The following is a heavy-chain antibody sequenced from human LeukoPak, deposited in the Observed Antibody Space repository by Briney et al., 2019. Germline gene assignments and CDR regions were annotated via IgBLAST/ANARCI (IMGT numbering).Heavy chain of an antibody. V-gene: IGHV3-74*03. CDR3: ARGLYESSGHTLGL. J-gene: IGHJ4*02. CDR1: GFTFSSYW. CDR2: INSDGSTT. D-gene: IGHD3-22*01. Sequence: GGSLRLSCAASGFTFSSYWVHWVRQAPGEGLVWVSRINSDGSTTTDADSVKGRFAISRDNAKNTLYLQMDSLRAEDTAVYHCARGLYESSGHTLGLWGQGTLVTVSS.